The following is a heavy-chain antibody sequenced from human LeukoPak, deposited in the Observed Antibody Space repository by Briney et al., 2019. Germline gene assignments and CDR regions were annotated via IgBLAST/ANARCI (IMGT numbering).Heavy chain of an antibody. CDR2: LSYDGNNK. CDR3: ARDKDYVRYYYMDV. CDR1: GFTFSSYS. V-gene: IGHV3-30*03. D-gene: IGHD3-16*01. J-gene: IGHJ6*03. Sequence: PGGSLRLSCAASGFTFSSYSMDWVRQAPGKGLEWVAILSYDGNNKYYADSVKGRFTISRDNSKNALYLQMNSLRAEDTAVYYCARDKDYVRYYYMDVWGKGTTVTVSS.